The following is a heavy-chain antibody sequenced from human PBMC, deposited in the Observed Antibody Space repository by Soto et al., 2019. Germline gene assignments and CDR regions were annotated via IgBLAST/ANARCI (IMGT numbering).Heavy chain of an antibody. D-gene: IGHD1-26*01. CDR3: AREGPPIRAHNPPEYFQQ. Sequence: QLQLQESGPGLVKPSETLSLTCTVSEGSISSRSNYWGWIRQPPGKDLEWIGSVYYTGGTYYNPSFKHRVAIAIDMSKNQFSLELSFVTAADTAVYYCAREGPPIRAHNPPEYFQQWGHGTLVTVSS. CDR1: EGSISSRSNY. V-gene: IGHV4-39*02. J-gene: IGHJ1*01. CDR2: VYYTGGT.